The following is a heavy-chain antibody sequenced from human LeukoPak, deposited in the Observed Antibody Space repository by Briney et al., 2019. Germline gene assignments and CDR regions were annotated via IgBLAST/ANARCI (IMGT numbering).Heavy chain of an antibody. D-gene: IGHD4-17*01. CDR3: ARLRNYYDY. CDR2: IYSSGST. J-gene: IGHJ4*02. CDR1: GDSISGYY. V-gene: IGHV4-59*01. Sequence: SETLSLTCTVSGDSISGYYWTWMRQPPGKGLEWIGYIYSSGSTKYNPSLESRLSISIDTSKNQFSLKLSSVTAADTAVYFCARLRNYYDYWGQGTLVTVSS.